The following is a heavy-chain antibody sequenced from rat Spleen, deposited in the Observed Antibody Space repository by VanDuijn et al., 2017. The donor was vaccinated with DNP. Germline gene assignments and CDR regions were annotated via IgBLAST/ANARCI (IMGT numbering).Heavy chain of an antibody. CDR2: INYEGSNT. D-gene: IGHD1-4*01. CDR1: GFTFRDHN. V-gene: IGHV5-7*01. Sequence: EVQLVESGGGLVQPGRSLKLSCAASGFTFRDHNMAWVRQAPKKGLEWVATINYEGSNTYYRDSVKGRFTISRNNAKSTLYLQMDSLRSDDTATYYCASRPPPTRGPFDYWGQGVTVTVSS. CDR3: ASRPPPTRGPFDY. J-gene: IGHJ2*01.